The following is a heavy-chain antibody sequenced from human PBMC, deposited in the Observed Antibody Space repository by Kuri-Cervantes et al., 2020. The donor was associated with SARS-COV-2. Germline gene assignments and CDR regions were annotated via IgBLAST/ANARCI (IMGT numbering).Heavy chain of an antibody. CDR2: IYPGDSDT. CDR1: GYSFTNYW. J-gene: IGHJ4*02. D-gene: IGHD3-22*01. CDR3: ARHFRHKDWLIPEVSTYFDS. V-gene: IGHV5-51*01. Sequence: GGSLRLSCKVSGYSFTNYWIGWVRQMPGKGLEWMGVIYPGDSDTRYSPSFQGQVTLSSDRSISTAYLQWSSLKASDTAIYYCARHFRHKDWLIPEVSTYFDSWGQGTLVTVSS.